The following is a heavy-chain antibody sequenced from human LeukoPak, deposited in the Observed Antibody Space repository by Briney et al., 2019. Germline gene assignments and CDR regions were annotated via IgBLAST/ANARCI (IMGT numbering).Heavy chain of an antibody. CDR2: IKQDGSQK. V-gene: IGHV3-7*04. J-gene: IGHJ5*02. CDR1: GFTFSSYE. Sequence: GGSLRLSCAASGFTFSSYEMNWVRQAPGKGLEWVANIKQDGSQKFYLDSVKGRFTISRDNGNNSLYLHMSRLRVEDTAVYYCARDLKGFNLWGQGALVTVSS. CDR3: ARDLKGFNL.